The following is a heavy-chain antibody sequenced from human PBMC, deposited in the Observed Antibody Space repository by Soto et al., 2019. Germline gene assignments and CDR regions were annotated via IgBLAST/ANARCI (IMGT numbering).Heavy chain of an antibody. V-gene: IGHV4-39*01. CDR3: ASLGRAPHYFDY. J-gene: IGHJ4*02. CDR1: DGSISSSSYY. CDR2: IYYGGNT. Sequence: QLQLQESGPGLVKPSETLSLTCTASDGSISSSSYYWGWIRQPPGRGLEWIATIYYGGNTYYNPSLESRVTISVDTSKNQFSLKLSFLTAADTAVYYCASLGRAPHYFDYWGQGTLVTVST.